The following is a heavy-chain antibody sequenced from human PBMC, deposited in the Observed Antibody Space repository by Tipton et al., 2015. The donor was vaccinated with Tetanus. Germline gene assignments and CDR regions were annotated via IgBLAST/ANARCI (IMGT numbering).Heavy chain of an antibody. V-gene: IGHV5-51*01. CDR2: IYPGDSDT. CDR3: ARRLGPYTGDQIWCFDL. Sequence: VQLEQSGAEVKKPGESLKISCKGSGYSFGIYWIAWVRQMPGKGLEWMGIIYPGDSDTTYSPSFEGQVTISADKSISTSYLQWNSLKASDTAMSFCARRLGPYTGDQIWCFDLWGRGTMVTVSS. J-gene: IGHJ2*01. CDR1: GYSFGIYW. D-gene: IGHD7-27*01.